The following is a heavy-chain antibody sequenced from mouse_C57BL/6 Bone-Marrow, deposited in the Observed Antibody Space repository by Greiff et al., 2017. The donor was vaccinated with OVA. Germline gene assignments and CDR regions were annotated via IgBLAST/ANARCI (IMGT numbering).Heavy chain of an antibody. J-gene: IGHJ3*01. V-gene: IGHV1-80*01. CDR3: ARGRAYYSNCGFAY. CDR1: GYAFSSYW. Sequence: QVQLQQSGAELVKPGASVKISCKASGYAFSSYWMNWVKQRPGQGLEWIGQIYPGDGDTNYNGKFKGKATLTADKSSSTAYMQLSSLTSEDSAVYFCARGRAYYSNCGFAYWGQGTLVTVSA. D-gene: IGHD2-5*01. CDR2: IYPGDGDT.